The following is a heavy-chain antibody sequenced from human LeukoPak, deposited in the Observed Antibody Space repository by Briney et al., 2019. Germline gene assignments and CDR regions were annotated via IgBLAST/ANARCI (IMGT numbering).Heavy chain of an antibody. V-gene: IGHV3-23*01. CDR1: GFPFSSYA. CDR2: ISGSGGST. Sequence: GGSLRLSCAASGFPFSSYAMSWVRQAPGKGLEWVSAISGSGGSTYYADSVKGRFTISRDNSKNTLYLQMNSLRAEDTAVYYCAKTDRDYGGTFDYWGQGTLVTVSS. D-gene: IGHD4-23*01. CDR3: AKTDRDYGGTFDY. J-gene: IGHJ4*02.